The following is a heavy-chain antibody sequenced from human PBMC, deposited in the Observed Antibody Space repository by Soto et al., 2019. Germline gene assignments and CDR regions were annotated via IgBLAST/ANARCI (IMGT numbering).Heavy chain of an antibody. CDR3: VRDGGYTGYDSGYFDY. J-gene: IGHJ4*02. Sequence: PSETLSLTCTVSDGSISGYYWSWIRQPPGKGLEWIGYIYSSGSTNYSPSLRSRVTISLDTSKNQFSLNLRSVTTADKAVYYCVRDGGYTGYDSGYFDYWRQGTLVTVSS. CDR2: IYSSGST. D-gene: IGHD5-12*01. V-gene: IGHV4-59*01. CDR1: DGSISGYY.